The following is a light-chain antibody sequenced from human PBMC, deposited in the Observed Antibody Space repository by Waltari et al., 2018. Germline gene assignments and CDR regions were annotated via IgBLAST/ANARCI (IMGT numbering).Light chain of an antibody. CDR2: DAS. CDR1: QSVGRS. Sequence: EIVLTQSPGPLSLSQGERATLSCRASQSVGRSLAWYQQKPGQAPRLLIYDASSRATGTPGRFSGSGSGTDFSLAISSLEPEDFAVYYCQHYVNLPATFGQGTKVEIK. J-gene: IGKJ1*01. CDR3: QHYVNLPAT. V-gene: IGKV3-20*01.